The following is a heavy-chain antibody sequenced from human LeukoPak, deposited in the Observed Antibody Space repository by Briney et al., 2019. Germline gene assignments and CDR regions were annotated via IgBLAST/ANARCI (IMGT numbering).Heavy chain of an antibody. Sequence: GASVKVSCKASGYTFTGYYMHWVRQAPGQGLEWMGWINPNSGGTNYAQKFQGRVTMTRDTSISTAYMELSRLRSDDTAVYYCARVPGYSSGWYEGYFRHWGQGTLVTVSS. CDR3: ARVPGYSSGWYEGYFRH. V-gene: IGHV1-2*02. D-gene: IGHD6-19*01. CDR1: GYTFTGYY. CDR2: INPNSGGT. J-gene: IGHJ1*01.